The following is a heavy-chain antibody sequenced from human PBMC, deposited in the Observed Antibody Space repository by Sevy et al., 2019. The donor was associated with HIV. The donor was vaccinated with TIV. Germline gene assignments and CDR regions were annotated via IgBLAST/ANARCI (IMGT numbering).Heavy chain of an antibody. D-gene: IGHD2-15*01. V-gene: IGHV4-59*08. CDR3: ARHLEARSARPMFDY. CDR2: IYFRGNT. J-gene: IGHJ4*02. CDR1: GGSISYYY. Sequence: SETLSLTCTVSGGSISYYYWSWIRQTPGKGLEWIGYIYFRGNTKYNPSLESRVTISVDTSKYQFSLKMKSVTAADTAVYYCARHLEARSARPMFDYWGQGALVTVSS.